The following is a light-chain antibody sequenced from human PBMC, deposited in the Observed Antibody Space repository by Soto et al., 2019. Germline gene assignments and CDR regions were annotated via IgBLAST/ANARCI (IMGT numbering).Light chain of an antibody. CDR3: QQYDNWPLT. CDR1: QSVSSN. J-gene: IGKJ4*01. CDR2: GAS. Sequence: EIVMTQSPATLSVSPGERATLSCRASQSVSSNFAWYQQKPGQTPRLLIYGASTRATGIPARFSGSGSGTEFTLTIRSLQSEDLAIYFCQQYDNWPLTFGGGTKVEIK. V-gene: IGKV3-15*01.